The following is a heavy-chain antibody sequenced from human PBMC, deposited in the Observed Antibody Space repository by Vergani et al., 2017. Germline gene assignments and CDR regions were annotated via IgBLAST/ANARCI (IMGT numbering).Heavy chain of an antibody. Sequence: EVQLVESGGGLVQPGGSLRLSCAASGFTFSSYSMNWVRQAPGKGLEWVSYISSSSSTIYYADSVKGRFTISRDNAKNSLYLQMTSLRAEDTAVYYCARDRSIAVAGTGGYWGQGTLVTVSS. J-gene: IGHJ4*02. V-gene: IGHV3-48*04. CDR1: GFTFSSYS. D-gene: IGHD6-19*01. CDR3: ARDRSIAVAGTGGY. CDR2: ISSSSSTI.